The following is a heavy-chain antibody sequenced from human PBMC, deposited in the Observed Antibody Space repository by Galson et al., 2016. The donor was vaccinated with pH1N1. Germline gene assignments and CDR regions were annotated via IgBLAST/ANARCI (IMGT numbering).Heavy chain of an antibody. CDR3: SGSNWPLDY. J-gene: IGHJ4*02. Sequence: SLRLSCAASGFTFGDYSLNWVRQAPGKRLEWVGFISSNSYGGTTGYAASVKDRFTISRDDSKSIAYLQMNSLKTEDTAVYYCSGSNWPLDYWGQGTLVTVSS. V-gene: IGHV3-49*04. D-gene: IGHD1-1*01. CDR1: GFTFGDYS. CDR2: ISSNSYGGTT.